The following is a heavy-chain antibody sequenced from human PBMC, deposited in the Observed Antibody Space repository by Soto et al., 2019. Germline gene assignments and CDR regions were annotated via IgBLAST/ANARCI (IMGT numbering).Heavy chain of an antibody. CDR2: ICCRGSS. CDR3: VRGGGEDNYFGP. D-gene: IGHD3-16*01. CDR1: GGAIDNGGFY. J-gene: IGHJ5*02. Sequence: QVQLRESGPGLVKPSQTLSLTCTASGGAIDNGGFYWSWIRQQPGKGLEWIGHICCRGSSHYNPSRRSPVTISIDTSKIDLSLKLNSVTAADTAVYYCVRGGGEDNYFGPWGQGTLVTVSS. V-gene: IGHV4-31*01.